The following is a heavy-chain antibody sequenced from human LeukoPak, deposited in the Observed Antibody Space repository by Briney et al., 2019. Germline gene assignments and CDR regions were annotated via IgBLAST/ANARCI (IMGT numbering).Heavy chain of an antibody. V-gene: IGHV4-34*01. D-gene: IGHD2-2*01. CDR2: INHSGST. CDR1: GGSFSGYY. Sequence: PSETLSLTCAVYGGSFSGYYWSWIRQPPGKGLEWIGEINHSGSTNYNPSLKSRVTISVDTSKNQFSLKLSSVTPADTAVYYCARALPEVYSSKGRGYYYYYYMDVWGKGTTVTVSS. J-gene: IGHJ6*03. CDR3: ARALPEVYSSKGRGYYYYYYMDV.